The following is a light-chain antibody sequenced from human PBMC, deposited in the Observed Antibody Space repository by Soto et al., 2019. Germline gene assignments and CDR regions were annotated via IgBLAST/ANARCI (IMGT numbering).Light chain of an antibody. Sequence: ETVMTQSPATLSVSPGERATLSCRASQTIRSTLAWFQQKPGQAPRLLIYDASTRANGIPARFRGSGSGTEFTLTISSLQSEDFAVYYCLQYGSSPFTFGPGTKVDVK. J-gene: IGKJ3*01. CDR1: QTIRST. V-gene: IGKV3-15*01. CDR2: DAS. CDR3: LQYGSSPFT.